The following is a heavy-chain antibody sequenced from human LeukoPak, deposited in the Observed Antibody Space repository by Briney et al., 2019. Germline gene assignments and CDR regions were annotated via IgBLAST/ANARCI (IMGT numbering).Heavy chain of an antibody. D-gene: IGHD3-16*01. Sequence: SETLSLTCTVSGGSITSGSYYWAWFRQPPGKGLEWIGSIYYSGSTYYNPSLKSRVTISVDTSKNQFSLKLSSVTAADTAVYYCASPSGGYWGQGTLVTVSS. CDR3: ASPSGGY. CDR1: GGSITSGSYY. J-gene: IGHJ4*02. V-gene: IGHV4-39*07. CDR2: IYYSGST.